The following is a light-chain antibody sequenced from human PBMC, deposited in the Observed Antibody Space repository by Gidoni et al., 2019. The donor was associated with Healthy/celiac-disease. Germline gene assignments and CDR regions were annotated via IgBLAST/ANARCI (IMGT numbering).Light chain of an antibody. CDR3: QQYNNWRYT. V-gene: IGKV3-15*01. CDR1: QSVSSN. Sequence: EIVMTQSPATLSVSPGERATLSCRASQSVSSNLAWYQQKPGQAPRRLIYGASTRATGIPARFSGSGSGTEFTLTISSLQSEDFAVYYCQQYNNWRYTFGQGTKLEIQ. CDR2: GAS. J-gene: IGKJ2*01.